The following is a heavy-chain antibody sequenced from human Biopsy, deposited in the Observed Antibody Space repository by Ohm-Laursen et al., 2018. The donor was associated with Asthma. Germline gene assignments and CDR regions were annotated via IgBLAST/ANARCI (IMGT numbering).Heavy chain of an antibody. D-gene: IGHD5-12*01. CDR3: AKRRGYSGHDNDY. Sequence: SLRLSCTAPGFTFSSYGMDWVRQAPGKGLEWVALMSYDGSIKDYADSVKGRFTISRDSSKNTLYLQMNSLRTEDTAVYYCAKRRGYSGHDNDYWGQGTLVIVSS. CDR1: GFTFSSYG. J-gene: IGHJ4*02. V-gene: IGHV3-30*18. CDR2: MSYDGSIK.